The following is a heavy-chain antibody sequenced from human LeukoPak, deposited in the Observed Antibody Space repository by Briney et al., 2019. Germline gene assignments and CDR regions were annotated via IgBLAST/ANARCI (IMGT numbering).Heavy chain of an antibody. CDR1: GGTFSSYA. CDR2: IIPIFGTA. V-gene: IGHV1-69*06. CDR3: ARDEGAKIAFAI. D-gene: IGHD1-26*01. J-gene: IGHJ3*02. Sequence: SVKVSCKASGGTFSSYAISWVRQAPGQGLEWVGGIIPIFGTANYAQKFQGRVTINADKSTSTAYMELSSLRSEDTAVYYCARDEGAKIAFAIWGQGTMVTVSS.